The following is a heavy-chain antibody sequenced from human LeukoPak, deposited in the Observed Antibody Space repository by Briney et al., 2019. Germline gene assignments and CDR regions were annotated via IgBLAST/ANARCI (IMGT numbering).Heavy chain of an antibody. V-gene: IGHV1-69*05. D-gene: IGHD4-17*01. J-gene: IGHJ4*02. CDR3: ARERTTETTWGYFDY. CDR1: GGSFNDYA. Sequence: SVKVSCKASGGSFNDYAFSWVRQAPGQGLEWMGGIIRLFGTPIYAQQFQGRFTITTDESTSTAYMELSSLTSEDTAVYYCARERTTETTWGYFDYWGQGTLVTVSS. CDR2: IIRLFGTP.